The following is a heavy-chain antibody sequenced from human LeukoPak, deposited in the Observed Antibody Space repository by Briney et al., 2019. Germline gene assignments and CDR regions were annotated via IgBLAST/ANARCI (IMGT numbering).Heavy chain of an antibody. J-gene: IGHJ4*02. CDR1: GGTFSSYA. Sequence: GASVKVSCKASGGTFSSYAISWVRQAPGQGLEWMGGIIPIFGTANYAQKFQGRVTITADESTSTAYMELSSLRSEDTAVYYCARDFLDYGDYDGVGYWGQGTLVTVSS. D-gene: IGHD4-17*01. CDR2: IIPIFGTA. V-gene: IGHV1-69*13. CDR3: ARDFLDYGDYDGVGY.